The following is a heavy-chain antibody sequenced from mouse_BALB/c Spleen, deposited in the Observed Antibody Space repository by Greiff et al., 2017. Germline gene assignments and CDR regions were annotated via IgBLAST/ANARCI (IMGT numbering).Heavy chain of an antibody. V-gene: IGHV3-6*02. CDR1: GYSITSGYY. J-gene: IGHJ3*01. Sequence: EVQLQQSGPGLVKPSQSLSLTCSVTGYSITSGYYWNWIRQFPGNKLEWMGYISYDGSNNYNPSLKNRISITRDTSKNQFFLKLNSVTTEDTATYYCARVPYDYDGGFAYWGQGTLVTVSA. D-gene: IGHD2-4*01. CDR2: ISYDGSN. CDR3: ARVPYDYDGGFAY.